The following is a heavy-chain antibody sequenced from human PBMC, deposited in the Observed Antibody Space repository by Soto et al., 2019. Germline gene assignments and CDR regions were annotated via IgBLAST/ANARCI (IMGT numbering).Heavy chain of an antibody. CDR3: ATWHEREHAFDV. D-gene: IGHD1-1*01. CDR1: GLTISGKKY. CDR2: LYDVDGS. V-gene: IGHV3-53*01. J-gene: IGHJ3*01. Sequence: DVQLVESGGGLIQPGESLRLSCAAFGLTISGKKYVAWVRQAPGKGLEWVSALYDVDGSFYADSVTGRFTTSSDSSKTTVYLQMNDLIPDDTAVYYCATWHEREHAFDVWGQGTMVTISS.